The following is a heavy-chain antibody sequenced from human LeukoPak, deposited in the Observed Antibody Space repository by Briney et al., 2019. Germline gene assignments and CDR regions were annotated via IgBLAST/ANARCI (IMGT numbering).Heavy chain of an antibody. Sequence: GRSLRLSCAASGFTFSSYAMHWVRQAPGKGLEWVAVISYDGSNRYYADSVKGRFTISRDNSKNTLYLQMNSLRAEGTAVYYCARELAQGAYFDYWGQGTLVTVSS. V-gene: IGHV3-30*04. J-gene: IGHJ4*02. CDR2: ISYDGSNR. CDR1: GFTFSSYA. CDR3: ARELAQGAYFDY.